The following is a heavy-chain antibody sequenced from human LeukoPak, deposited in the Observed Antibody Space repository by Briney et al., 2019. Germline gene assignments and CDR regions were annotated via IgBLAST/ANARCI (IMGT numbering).Heavy chain of an antibody. CDR1: GFTFSSYE. Sequence: GGSLRLSCAASGFTFSSYEMNWVRQAPGKGLEWVSYISSSGSTIYYADSVKGRFTISRDNAKNSLYLQMNSLRAEDTAVYYCAELGITMIGGVWGKGATVTISS. J-gene: IGHJ6*04. V-gene: IGHV3-48*03. CDR3: AELGITMIGGV. D-gene: IGHD3-10*02. CDR2: ISSSGSTI.